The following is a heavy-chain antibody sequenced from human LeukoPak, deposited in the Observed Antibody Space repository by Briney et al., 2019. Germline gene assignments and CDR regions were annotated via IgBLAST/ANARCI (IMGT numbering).Heavy chain of an antibody. CDR2: INSDGSST. CDR1: GFTFSSYW. D-gene: IGHD1-26*01. CDR3: ARGGTSGSLIY. V-gene: IGHV3-74*01. J-gene: IGHJ4*02. Sequence: PGGSLRLSCAASGFTFSSYWMHWVRQAPGKGLVWVSRINSDGSSTSYADSVKGRFTISRDSAKNTLYLQMNSLRAEDTAVYYCARGGTSGSLIYWGQGTLVTVSS.